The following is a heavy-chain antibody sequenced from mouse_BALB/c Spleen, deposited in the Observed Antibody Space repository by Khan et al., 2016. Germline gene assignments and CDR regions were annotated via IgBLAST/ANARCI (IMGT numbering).Heavy chain of an antibody. CDR2: IDPANGNT. Sequence: VQLQQSGAELVKPGASVKLSCTASGFNIKDTYMHWVKQRPEQGLEWIGRIDPANGNTKYDQKFQGKATITAETSSNTAYLQLSSLTSEDTAVYYCARSPYDYDVGFSYWGQGTLVTVSA. J-gene: IGHJ3*01. D-gene: IGHD2-4*01. CDR1: GFNIKDTY. V-gene: IGHV14-3*02. CDR3: ARSPYDYDVGFSY.